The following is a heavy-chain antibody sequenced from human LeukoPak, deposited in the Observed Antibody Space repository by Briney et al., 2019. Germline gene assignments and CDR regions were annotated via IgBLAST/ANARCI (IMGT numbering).Heavy chain of an antibody. J-gene: IGHJ4*02. CDR3: ARDGGSGWYDY. CDR2: IHTSGRT. Sequence: SETLSLTCTVSGGSIKNYYWKWIRQPAGKGLEWIGRIHTSGRTNYNPSLKSRLTMSVDTSKNQFSLRLTSVTAADTAVYYCARDGGSGWYDYWGQGILVTVSS. D-gene: IGHD6-19*01. CDR1: GGSIKNYY. V-gene: IGHV4-4*07.